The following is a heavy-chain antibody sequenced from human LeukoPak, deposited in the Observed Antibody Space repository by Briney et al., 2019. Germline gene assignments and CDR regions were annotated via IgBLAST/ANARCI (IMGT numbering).Heavy chain of an antibody. Sequence: SGTLSLTCAVSGGSISSSNWWSWVRQPPGKGLEWIGEIYHSGSTNYNPSLKSRGTISVDKSKNQFSLKLSSVTAADTAVYYCARSGSYCSGGSCYPIYYYYYYGMDVWGKGTTVTVSS. CDR2: IYHSGST. D-gene: IGHD2-15*01. CDR3: ARSGSYCSGGSCYPIYYYYYYGMDV. J-gene: IGHJ6*04. V-gene: IGHV4-4*02. CDR1: GGSISSSNW.